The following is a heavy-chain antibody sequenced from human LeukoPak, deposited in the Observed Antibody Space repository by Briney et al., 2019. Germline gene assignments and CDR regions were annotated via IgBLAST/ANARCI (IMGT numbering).Heavy chain of an antibody. Sequence: GGSLRLSCAASGFAFSSFSMCWVRQTPGKGVEWVSVITGSGDSTSYADSVKGRFTISRDNSKNTVYLQMNSLTAEDTAIYYCVKVVRDYIDYWGQGTLVTVSS. CDR1: GFAFSSFS. D-gene: IGHD3-10*01. V-gene: IGHV3-23*01. J-gene: IGHJ4*02. CDR2: ITGSGDST. CDR3: VKVVRDYIDY.